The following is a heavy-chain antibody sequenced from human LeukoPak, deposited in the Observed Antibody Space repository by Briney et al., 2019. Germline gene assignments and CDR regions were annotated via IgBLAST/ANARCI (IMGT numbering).Heavy chain of an antibody. D-gene: IGHD2/OR15-2a*01. CDR2: INQDGSEK. V-gene: IGHV3-7*05. CDR3: TTFYTRLTDY. CDR1: GFNFNSYW. J-gene: IGHJ4*02. Sequence: GGSLRLSCAASGFNFNSYWINWVRLAPGKGLEWLASINQDGSEKYYVDSVKGRFTISRDNAKNSLYLQMNSLRAKDTAVYYCTTFYTRLTDYWGQGTLVTVSS.